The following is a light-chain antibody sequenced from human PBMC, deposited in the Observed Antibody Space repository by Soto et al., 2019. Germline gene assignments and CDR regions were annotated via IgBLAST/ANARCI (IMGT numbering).Light chain of an antibody. V-gene: IGKV3-15*01. CDR2: GAF. CDR3: MQTIQLPWT. Sequence: EIVLTQSPATLSLSPGERVTLSCRASQSAGTNLAWYQQKPGQAPRLLIHGAFTRATGIPDRFSGSGSGTDFTLKISRVEAEDVGIYYCMQTIQLPWTFGQGTKVDIK. CDR1: QSAGTN. J-gene: IGKJ1*01.